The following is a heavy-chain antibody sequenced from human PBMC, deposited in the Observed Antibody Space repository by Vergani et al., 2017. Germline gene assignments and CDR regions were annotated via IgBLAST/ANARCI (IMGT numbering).Heavy chain of an antibody. D-gene: IGHD6-6*01. CDR2: IVVGSGNT. Sequence: QMQLVQSGPEVKKPGTSVKVSCKASGFTFTSSAVQWVRQARGQRLEWIGWIVVGSGNTNYAQKFQERGTITRDMSTSTAYMELSSLRSEDTAVSYCAAGGIAAPYPXFDYWGQGTLVTVSA. J-gene: IGHJ4*02. V-gene: IGHV1-58*01. CDR1: GFTFTSSA. CDR3: AAGGIAAPYPXFDY.